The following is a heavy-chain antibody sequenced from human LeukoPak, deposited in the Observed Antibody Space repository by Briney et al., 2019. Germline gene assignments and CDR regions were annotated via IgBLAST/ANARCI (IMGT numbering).Heavy chain of an antibody. J-gene: IGHJ4*02. Sequence: GGSLRLSCAASGFTFDDYGMSWVRQAPGKGLEWVSAISGSGGSTYYADSVKGRFTISRDNSKNTLYLQMDSLRAEDTAVYYCAKDRAHDYWGQGTLVTVSS. CDR1: GFTFDDYG. V-gene: IGHV3-23*01. D-gene: IGHD1-26*01. CDR2: ISGSGGST. CDR3: AKDRAHDY.